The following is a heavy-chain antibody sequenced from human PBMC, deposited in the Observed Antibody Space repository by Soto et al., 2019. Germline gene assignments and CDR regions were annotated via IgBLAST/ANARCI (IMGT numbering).Heavy chain of an antibody. V-gene: IGHV3-30*18. CDR3: AKEILPAQLVHRCAFDI. CDR2: ISYDGSNK. J-gene: IGHJ3*02. Sequence: QVQLVESGGGVVQPGRSLRLSCAASGFTFSSYGMHWVRQAPGKGLEWVAVISYDGSNKYYADSVKGRFTISRDNSKNTLYLQMNSLRAEDTAVYYCAKEILPAQLVHRCAFDIWGQGTMVTVSS. CDR1: GFTFSSYG. D-gene: IGHD6-13*01.